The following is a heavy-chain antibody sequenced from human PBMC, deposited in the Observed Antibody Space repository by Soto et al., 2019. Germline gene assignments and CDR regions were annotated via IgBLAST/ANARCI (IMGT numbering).Heavy chain of an antibody. Sequence: QAQLVESGGGLVRPGGSMRLSCSASGFTFSDHYMSWIRQAPGKGLEWVSYTSTSGSTRYYADSVKDRFTISRDNAKNSLYLQMNSLRAEDTAVYYCARGLLVYYYDSSDYPFDYWGQGTLVTVSS. CDR2: TSTSGSTR. CDR1: GFTFSDHY. V-gene: IGHV3-11*01. D-gene: IGHD3-22*01. CDR3: ARGLLVYYYDSSDYPFDY. J-gene: IGHJ4*02.